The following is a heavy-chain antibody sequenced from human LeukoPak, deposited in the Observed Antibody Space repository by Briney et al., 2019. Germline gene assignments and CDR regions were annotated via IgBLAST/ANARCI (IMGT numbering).Heavy chain of an antibody. V-gene: IGHV1-18*01. CDR1: GYTFTSYG. Sequence: GASVKVSCKASGYTFTSYGISWVRQAPGQGLEWMGWISAYNGNTNYAQKLQGRVTMTTDTSTSTAYMELRSLRSDDTAVYYCARGEDPYCSGGSCYFDYWGQGTLVTVPS. D-gene: IGHD2-15*01. J-gene: IGHJ4*02. CDR3: ARGEDPYCSGGSCYFDY. CDR2: ISAYNGNT.